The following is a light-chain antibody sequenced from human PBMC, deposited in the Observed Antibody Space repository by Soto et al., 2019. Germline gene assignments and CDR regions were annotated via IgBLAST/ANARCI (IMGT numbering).Light chain of an antibody. CDR1: QTVNSDY. Sequence: EIVLTQSPGTLSLSQGETATLSCRASQTVNSDYLAWFQQRPGQAPRLLIFATSRRATDIPDRFSGSGSGTDFTLTISSLQPEDFATYYCQHYNSYSEAFGQGTKVDIK. V-gene: IGKV3-20*01. CDR3: QHYNSYSEA. J-gene: IGKJ1*01. CDR2: ATS.